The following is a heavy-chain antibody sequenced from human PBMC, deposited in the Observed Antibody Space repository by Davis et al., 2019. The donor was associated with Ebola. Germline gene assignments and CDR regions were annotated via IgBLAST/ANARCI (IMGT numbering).Heavy chain of an antibody. J-gene: IGHJ4*02. V-gene: IGHV2-5*02. CDR1: GFSLSTSGVG. CDR2: IYWDDDK. Sequence: SGPTLVKPTQTLTLTCTFSGFSLSTSGVGVGWIRQPPGKALEWLALIYWDDDKRYSPSLKSRLTITKDTSKNQVVLTMTNMDPVDTATYYCARIYCSGGSCYLDYWGQGTLVTVSS. D-gene: IGHD2-15*01. CDR3: ARIYCSGGSCYLDY.